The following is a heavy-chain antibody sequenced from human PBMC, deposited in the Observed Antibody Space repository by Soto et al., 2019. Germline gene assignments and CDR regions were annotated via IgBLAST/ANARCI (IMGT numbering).Heavy chain of an antibody. CDR1: GGTFSSYT. D-gene: IGHD6-19*01. J-gene: IGHJ4*02. CDR2: IIPILGIA. Sequence: VQLVQSGAEVKKPGSSVKVSCKASGGTFSSYTISWVRQAPGQGLEWMGRIIPILGIANYAQKFQGRVTITADKSTSTAYMELSSLRSEDTAVYYCARDPGQWLAFDYWGQGTLVTVSS. CDR3: ARDPGQWLAFDY. V-gene: IGHV1-69*08.